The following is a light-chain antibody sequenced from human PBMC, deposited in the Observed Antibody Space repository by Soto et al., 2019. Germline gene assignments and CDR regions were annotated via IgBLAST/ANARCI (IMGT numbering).Light chain of an antibody. Sequence: DIQMTQSPSSLSAFVGDRVTITCRASQTISSHLNWYQQKPGKAPKLLIYAASSLLSGVPSRFSGSGSGTDFTLTISSLQPEDFATYYCQQTYTIRGYTFGQGTKVEIK. J-gene: IGKJ2*01. V-gene: IGKV1-39*01. CDR2: AAS. CDR1: QTISSH. CDR3: QQTYTIRGYT.